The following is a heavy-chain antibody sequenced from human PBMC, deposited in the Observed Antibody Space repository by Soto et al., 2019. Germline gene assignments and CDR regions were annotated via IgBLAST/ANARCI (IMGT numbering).Heavy chain of an antibody. Sequence: ASVKVSCKASGYTFTSYAMHWVRQAPGQRLEWMGWINAGNGNTKYSQKFQGRVTITRDTSASTAYMELSSLRSEDTAVYYCASSYYGSGSPKDYYYGMDVWGQGTTVTV. CDR3: ASSYYGSGSPKDYYYGMDV. CDR2: INAGNGNT. CDR1: GYTFTSYA. V-gene: IGHV1-3*01. J-gene: IGHJ6*02. D-gene: IGHD3-10*01.